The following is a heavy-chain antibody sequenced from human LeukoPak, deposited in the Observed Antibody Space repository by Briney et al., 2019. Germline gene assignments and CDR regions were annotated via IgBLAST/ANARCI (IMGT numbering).Heavy chain of an antibody. CDR2: ISYDGSDK. V-gene: IGHV3-30*18. Sequence: GGSLRLSCAASGFTFSSYGMHWVRQAPGKGLEWVAVISYDGSDKYYADSVKGRLTISRDNSKNTLYLQMNSLRAEDTAVYYCAKDQQGLPYFDWLIDDWGQGTLVTVSS. CDR1: GFTFSSYG. J-gene: IGHJ4*02. D-gene: IGHD3-9*01. CDR3: AKDQQGLPYFDWLIDD.